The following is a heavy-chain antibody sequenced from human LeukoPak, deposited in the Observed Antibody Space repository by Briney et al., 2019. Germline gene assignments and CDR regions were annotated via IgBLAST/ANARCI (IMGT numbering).Heavy chain of an antibody. CDR1: GFTFSSYW. J-gene: IGHJ4*02. Sequence: SGGSLRLSCAASGFTFSSYWMHWVRQAPGKGLVWVSRINSDGSSTSYADSVKGRFTISRDNAKNTLYLQMNSLRAEDTAVYYCASKSRAATPYYWGQGTLVTVSS. CDR3: ASKSRAATPYY. V-gene: IGHV3-74*01. D-gene: IGHD6-6*01. CDR2: INSDGSST.